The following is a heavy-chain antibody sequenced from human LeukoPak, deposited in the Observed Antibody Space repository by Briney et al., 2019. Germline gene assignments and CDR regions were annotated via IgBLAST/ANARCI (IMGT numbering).Heavy chain of an antibody. CDR1: GFTFDDYG. Sequence: GGSLRLSCAASGFTFDDYGMSWVRQAPGKGLEWVSGINWNGGSTGYADSVKGRFTISRDNAKNSLYLQMNSLRAEDTALYYCARVYYGSSGYGGFDYWGQGTLVTVSS. CDR3: ARVYYGSSGYGGFDY. J-gene: IGHJ4*02. D-gene: IGHD3-22*01. CDR2: INWNGGST. V-gene: IGHV3-20*04.